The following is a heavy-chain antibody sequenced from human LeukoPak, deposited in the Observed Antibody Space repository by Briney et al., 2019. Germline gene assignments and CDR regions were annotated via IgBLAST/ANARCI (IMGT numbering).Heavy chain of an antibody. CDR2: IYYSGST. D-gene: IGHD5-24*01. J-gene: IGHJ6*02. V-gene: IGHV4-59*12. Sequence: SETLSLTCTVSGYSISGYYWSWLRQPPGKGLEWIGYIYYSGSTYYNPSLKSRVTISVDTSKNQFSLKLSSVTAADTAVYYCAREKDGHNYAVYYYYGMDVWGQGTTVTVSS. CDR3: AREKDGHNYAVYYYYGMDV. CDR1: GYSISGYY.